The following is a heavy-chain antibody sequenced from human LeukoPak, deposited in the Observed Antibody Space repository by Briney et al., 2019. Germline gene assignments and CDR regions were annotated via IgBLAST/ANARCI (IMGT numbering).Heavy chain of an antibody. CDR3: AKSLPYYYGSGSLTYYFDY. CDR2: ISWNSGSI. Sequence: GGSLRLYCAASGFTFSSYDMSWVRQAQGQGREWVSGISWNSGSIGYADPVKGRFTISRDNAKNSLYLHMNSLRAEDTALYYCAKSLPYYYGSGSLTYYFDYWGQGTLVTVSS. V-gene: IGHV3-9*01. D-gene: IGHD3-10*01. CDR1: GFTFSSYD. J-gene: IGHJ4*02.